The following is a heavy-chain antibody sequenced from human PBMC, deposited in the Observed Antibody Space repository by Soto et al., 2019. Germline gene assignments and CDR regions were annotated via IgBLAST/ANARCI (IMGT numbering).Heavy chain of an antibody. CDR3: ARGGYYALVPYSVDY. CDR2: IYYSGST. J-gene: IGHJ4*02. V-gene: IGHV4-30-4*01. D-gene: IGHD3-3*01. Sequence: PSETLSLTCTVSGGSISSGDYYWSWIRQPPGKGLEWIGYIYYSGSTYYNPSLKSRVTISVDTSKNQFSLKLSSVTAADTAVYYCARGGYYALVPYSVDYWGQGTLVTVSS. CDR1: GGSISSGDYY.